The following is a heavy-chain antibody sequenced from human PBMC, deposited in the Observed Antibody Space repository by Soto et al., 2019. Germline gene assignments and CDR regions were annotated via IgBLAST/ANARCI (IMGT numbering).Heavy chain of an antibody. CDR2: ISAYNGNT. V-gene: IGHV1-18*04. J-gene: IGHJ5*02. D-gene: IGHD6-13*01. CDR3: ARDLAAATVGWFDP. Sequence: GXSVKVACKASGYPFTSYGSIWVRQAPGQGLEWMGWISAYNGNTNYAQKLQGRVTMTTDTSTSTAYMELRSLRSDDTAVYYCARDLAAATVGWFDPWGQRTLVTVSS. CDR1: GYPFTSYG.